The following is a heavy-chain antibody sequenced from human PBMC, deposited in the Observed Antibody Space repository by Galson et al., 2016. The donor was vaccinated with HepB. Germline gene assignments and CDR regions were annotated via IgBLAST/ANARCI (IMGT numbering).Heavy chain of an antibody. CDR1: GFTFNSYG. CDR2: VWYDEINK. Sequence: SLRLSCAASGFTFNSYGVHWVRQAPGKGLEWVALVWYDEINKFYRDSVKGRFTISRDNSKNTLYLQMNNLRAEDTVVYYCASGTTMTPDYFDYWGQGTLVTVSS. D-gene: IGHD4-17*01. J-gene: IGHJ4*02. V-gene: IGHV3-33*01. CDR3: ASGTTMTPDYFDY.